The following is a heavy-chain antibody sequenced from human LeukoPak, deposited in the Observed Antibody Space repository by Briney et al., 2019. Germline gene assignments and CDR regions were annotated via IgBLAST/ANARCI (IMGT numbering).Heavy chain of an antibody. CDR3: ARDMVRGVITYGMDV. J-gene: IGHJ6*02. CDR2: INPNSGGT. Sequence: ASVKVSCKASGGTFSSYAISWVRQAPGQGLEWMGWINPNSGGTNYAQKFQGWVTMTRDTSISTAYMELSRLRSDDTAVYYCARDMVRGVITYGMDVWGQGTTVTVSS. V-gene: IGHV1-2*04. CDR1: GGTFSSYA. D-gene: IGHD3-10*01.